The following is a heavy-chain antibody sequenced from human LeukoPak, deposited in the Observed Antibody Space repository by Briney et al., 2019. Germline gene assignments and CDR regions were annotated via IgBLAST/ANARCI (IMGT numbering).Heavy chain of an antibody. J-gene: IGHJ6*02. D-gene: IGHD6-19*01. Sequence: PSETLSLTCAVYGGSFSGYYWSWIRQPPGKGLEWIGEINHSGSTNYNPSLKSRVTISVDTSKNQFSLKPSSVTAADTAVYYCARIGSSGWYTGYYYGMDVWGQGTTVTVSS. CDR1: GGSFSGYY. CDR2: INHSGST. CDR3: ARIGSSGWYTGYYYGMDV. V-gene: IGHV4-34*01.